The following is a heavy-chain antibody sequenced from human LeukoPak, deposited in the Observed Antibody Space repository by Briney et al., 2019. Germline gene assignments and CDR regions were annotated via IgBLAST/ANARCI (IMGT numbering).Heavy chain of an antibody. Sequence: GGSLRLSCEASGFTFSSFGMHWVRQAPGKGLEWVALISYDGSNNYYADSVKGRFTISRDNSKNTLYLQMNSLRAEDTAVYYCAKRAVATNYFDYWGQGTLVTVSS. V-gene: IGHV3-30*18. CDR1: GFTFSSFG. CDR3: AKRAVATNYFDY. CDR2: ISYDGSNN. D-gene: IGHD1-26*01. J-gene: IGHJ4*02.